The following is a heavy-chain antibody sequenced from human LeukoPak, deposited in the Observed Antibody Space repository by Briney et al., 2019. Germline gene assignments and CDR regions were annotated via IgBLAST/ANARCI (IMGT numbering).Heavy chain of an antibody. D-gene: IGHD3-10*01. V-gene: IGHV1-2*02. J-gene: IGHJ5*02. CDR3: ARVPMVRGVPWFDP. CDR2: INPNSGVT. CDR1: GYTFNNYG. Sequence: GASVKVSCKASGYTFNNYGISCVRQAPGQGLEWMGWINPNSGVTNYAQNFQGRVTMTRDTSISIAYMELSRLRSDDTAVYYCARVPMVRGVPWFDPWGQGNLVTVSS.